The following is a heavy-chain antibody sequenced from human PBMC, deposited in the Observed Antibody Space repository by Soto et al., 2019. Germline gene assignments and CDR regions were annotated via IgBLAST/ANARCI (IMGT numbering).Heavy chain of an antibody. Sequence: PSQTLSLTCAISGESVSSNSAAWNWIRQSPSRGLEWLGKTFYRSKWYNDYAVSVKSRITINVDTSKNQLSLQLNSVTPEDTAVYYCARVLKGEGYCSSTSCNGMDVWGQGTTVTVSS. CDR2: TFYRSKWYN. CDR1: GESVSSNSAA. D-gene: IGHD2-2*01. CDR3: ARVLKGEGYCSSTSCNGMDV. V-gene: IGHV6-1*01. J-gene: IGHJ6*02.